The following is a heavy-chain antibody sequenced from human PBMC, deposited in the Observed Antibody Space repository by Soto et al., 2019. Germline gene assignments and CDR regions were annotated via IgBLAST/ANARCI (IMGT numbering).Heavy chain of an antibody. Sequence: QVQLQESGPGLVKPSGTLSLTCAVSGGSISSSNWWSWVRQPPGKGLEWIGEIYHSGSTNYNPSPKSRVTISVDKYQNQFSLKLSSVTAADTAVYYCARVVGGYYYGMDVWGQGTTVTVSS. CDR1: GGSISSSNW. D-gene: IGHD2-2*01. CDR3: ARVVGGYYYGMDV. V-gene: IGHV4-4*02. CDR2: IYHSGST. J-gene: IGHJ6*02.